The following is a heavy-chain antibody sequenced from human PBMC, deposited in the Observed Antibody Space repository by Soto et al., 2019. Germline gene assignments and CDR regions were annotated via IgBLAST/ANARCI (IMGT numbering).Heavy chain of an antibody. CDR1: GFTFSDYY. CDR2: ISSSGSTI. Sequence: QVQLVESGGGVVKPGGSLRLSCAASGFTFSDYYMSWIRQAPGKGLEWGSYISSSGSTIYYADSVKGRFTISRDNAKNSQYLQMNSLRAEDTAVYYCARGGYDFWSGYTTVHRFDSWGQGTLVTVSS. D-gene: IGHD3-3*01. CDR3: ARGGYDFWSGYTTVHRFDS. J-gene: IGHJ5*01. V-gene: IGHV3-11*01.